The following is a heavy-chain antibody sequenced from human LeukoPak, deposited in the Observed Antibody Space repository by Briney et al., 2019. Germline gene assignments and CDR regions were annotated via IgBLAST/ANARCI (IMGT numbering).Heavy chain of an antibody. CDR2: ISGDGVST. V-gene: IGHV3-43*02. Sequence: GWSLRLSCVASGLPIADFAMHWVRQAPGKGLEWVSLISGDGVSTFYADSVKGRFSISRDDSKNSLSLEMNSLRTEDTAMYYCARESGKFDYWGQGTLVAVSS. J-gene: IGHJ4*02. CDR1: GLPIADFA. CDR3: ARESGKFDY.